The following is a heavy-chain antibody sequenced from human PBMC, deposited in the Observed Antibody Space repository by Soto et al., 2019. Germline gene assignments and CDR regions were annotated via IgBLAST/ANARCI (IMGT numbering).Heavy chain of an antibody. Sequence: EVQLVESGGGLVKPGGSLRLSCAASGFTFINAWMSWVRQAPGKGLEWVGRIKSKTAGGTTDYAAPVKGRFTISRDDSKNTLYLQMNSLKTEDTAVYYCTRDGTITFGGVLVPNWFDPWGQGTLVTVSS. J-gene: IGHJ5*02. D-gene: IGHD3-16*02. V-gene: IGHV3-15*01. CDR2: IKSKTAGGTT. CDR1: GFTFINAW. CDR3: TRDGTITFGGVLVPNWFDP.